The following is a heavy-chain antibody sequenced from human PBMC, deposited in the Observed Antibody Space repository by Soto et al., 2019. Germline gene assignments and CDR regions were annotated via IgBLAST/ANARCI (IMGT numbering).Heavy chain of an antibody. CDR2: IGGSGGST. CDR1: GVTFSSHA. CDR3: AKKEGGSTSSWSRPYYFDN. Sequence: GGPLRLPCLASGVTFSSHAMSWVRQAPGKGPEWVSVIGGSGGSTCYADSVKGRFTISRDNSKNTLYLQMNSLRAADTAVYRCAKKEGGSTSSWSRPYYFDNWGRGTLFTVSS. D-gene: IGHD6-13*01. J-gene: IGHJ4*02. V-gene: IGHV3-23*01.